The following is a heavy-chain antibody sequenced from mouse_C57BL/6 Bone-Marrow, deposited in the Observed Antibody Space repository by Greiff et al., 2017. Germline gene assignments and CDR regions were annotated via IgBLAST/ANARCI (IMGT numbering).Heavy chain of an antibody. CDR1: GFSLTSYG. CDR2: IWGVGST. J-gene: IGHJ4*01. D-gene: IGHD1-1*01. V-gene: IGHV2-6*01. CDR3: ASLLLRKRYAMDY. Sequence: VMLVESGPGLVAPSQSLSITCTVSGFSLTSYGVDWVRQSPGKGLEWLGVIWGVGSTNYNSALKSRLSISKDNSKSQVFLKMNSLQTDDTAMYYCASLLLRKRYAMDYWGQGTSVTVSS.